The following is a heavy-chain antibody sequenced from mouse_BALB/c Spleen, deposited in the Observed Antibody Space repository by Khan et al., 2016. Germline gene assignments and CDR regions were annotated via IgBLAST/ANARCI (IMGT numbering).Heavy chain of an antibody. CDR2: INPGCGGT. CDR1: GYAFTNYL. J-gene: IGHJ3*01. D-gene: IGHD2-4*01. CDR3: AVITAWFAY. Sequence: VQLQESGAELVRPGTSVKVSCKASGYAFTNYLIEWVKQRPGQGLEWIGVINPGCGGTNYNEKFKGKATLTAANASSIAYRQLSCLTAVDSAVYFCAVITAWFAYWGEGTLVTVSA. V-gene: IGHV1-54*01.